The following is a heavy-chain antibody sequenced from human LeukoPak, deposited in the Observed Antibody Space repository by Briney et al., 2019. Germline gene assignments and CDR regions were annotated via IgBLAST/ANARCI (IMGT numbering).Heavy chain of an antibody. Sequence: GEPLKNSRKGSGYSLTSYWIGWVRQMPGKALEWMGTIYPGDSDIRYSPSFQGQVTISADKSISTAYLQWSSLKASDTAMYYCARVRGSYYTAFDIWGQGTMVTVSS. D-gene: IGHD1-26*01. CDR1: GYSLTSYW. V-gene: IGHV5-51*01. CDR2: IYPGDSDI. CDR3: ARVRGSYYTAFDI. J-gene: IGHJ3*02.